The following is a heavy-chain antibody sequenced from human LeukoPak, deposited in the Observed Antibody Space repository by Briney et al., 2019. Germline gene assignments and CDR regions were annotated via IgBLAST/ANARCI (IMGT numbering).Heavy chain of an antibody. CDR1: AFIFRNYA. V-gene: IGHV3-23*01. Sequence: GASLRLSCAASAFIFRNYAMSWVRQAPGKGLEWVSAITGSGDTTYYADSVKGRFTISRDNSKNTLYVEMNTLRAEDTAVYYCAKWGDYDILTGYYVSDFWGQGALVTVSS. J-gene: IGHJ4*02. CDR2: ITGSGDTT. D-gene: IGHD3-9*01. CDR3: AKWGDYDILTGYYVSDF.